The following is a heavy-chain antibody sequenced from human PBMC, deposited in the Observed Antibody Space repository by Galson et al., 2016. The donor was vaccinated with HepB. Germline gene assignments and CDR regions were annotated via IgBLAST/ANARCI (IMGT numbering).Heavy chain of an antibody. Sequence: SLRLSCAVSGFAFDDYAMHWVRQAPGKGLEWVSGVTWNSGSTGYAASVKGRFTISRDNAKNSLYLQMNSLRPEDTALYYGAKDVATGFGGVFDSWGQGTLVTVSS. V-gene: IGHV3-9*01. CDR2: VTWNSGST. J-gene: IGHJ4*02. CDR1: GFAFDDYA. D-gene: IGHD3-10*01. CDR3: AKDVATGFGGVFDS.